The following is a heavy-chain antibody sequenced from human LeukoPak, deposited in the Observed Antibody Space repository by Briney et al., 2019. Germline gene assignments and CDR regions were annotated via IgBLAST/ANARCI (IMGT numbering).Heavy chain of an antibody. J-gene: IGHJ6*03. V-gene: IGHV3-23*01. D-gene: IGHD6-6*01. CDR1: GFTFSSYA. Sequence: GGSLRLSCEDSGFTFSSYAMSWVRQAPGKGLEWVSVISGSGGSTVYADSVKGRFTVSRDSSKNTLFLQMHSLRAEDTAVYYCAKHSSSSVYYFYMDVWGKGTTVTVSS. CDR3: AKHSSSSVYYFYMDV. CDR2: ISGSGGST.